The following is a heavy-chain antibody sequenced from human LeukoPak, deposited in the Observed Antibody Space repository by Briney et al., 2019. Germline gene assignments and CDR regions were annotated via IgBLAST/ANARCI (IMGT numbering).Heavy chain of an antibody. J-gene: IGHJ6*03. CDR1: GFTFSSYA. CDR3: ARALDYGGNARYYYYYYMGV. D-gene: IGHD4-23*01. CDR2: ISGSGGST. V-gene: IGHV3-23*01. Sequence: GGSLRLSCAASGFTFSSYAMSWVRQAPGKGLEWVSAISGSGGSTYYADSVKGRFTISRDNSKNTLYLQMNSLRAEDTAAYYCARALDYGGNARYYYYYYMGVWGKGTTVTVSS.